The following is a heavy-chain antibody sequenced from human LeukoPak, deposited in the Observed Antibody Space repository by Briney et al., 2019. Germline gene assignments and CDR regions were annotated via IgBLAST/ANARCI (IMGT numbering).Heavy chain of an antibody. CDR2: MNPNSGNT. V-gene: IGHV1-8*03. J-gene: IGHJ4*02. Sequence: ASVKVSCKASGYTFTGYYMHWVRQAPGQGLEWMGWMNPNSGNTGYAQKFQGRVTITRNTSISTAYMELSSLRSEDTAVYYCARAPHRGYDYWGQGTLVTVSS. CDR3: ARAPHRGYDY. D-gene: IGHD3-22*01. CDR1: GYTFTGYY.